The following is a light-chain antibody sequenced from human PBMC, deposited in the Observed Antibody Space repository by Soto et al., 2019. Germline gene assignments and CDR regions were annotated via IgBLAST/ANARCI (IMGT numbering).Light chain of an antibody. CDR2: EGS. J-gene: IGLJ2*01. V-gene: IGLV2-23*01. CDR1: SSDVGSYNL. Sequence: QSALTQPASVSGSPGQSITISCTGTSSDVGSYNLVSWYQQHPGKAPKLMIYEGSKRPSGVSNRFSGSKSGNTASLTISGLQAEDEADYYCCSYAGSSTSLFGGGTKLTV. CDR3: CSYAGSSTSL.